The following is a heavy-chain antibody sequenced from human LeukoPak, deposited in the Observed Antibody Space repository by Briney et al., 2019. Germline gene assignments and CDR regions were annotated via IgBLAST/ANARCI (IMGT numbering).Heavy chain of an antibody. V-gene: IGHV3-23*01. CDR1: GFTFRNYA. Sequence: GASLRLSCAASGFTFRNYAMSWVRQAPGKGLEWVSAITGSGGNTYYADSVKGGFTISRDNSKNTVFLQMNSLRAEDTAVYYCAKWGDYDVLTGYYFSDYWGQGTLVTVSS. D-gene: IGHD3-9*01. CDR2: ITGSGGNT. J-gene: IGHJ4*02. CDR3: AKWGDYDVLTGYYFSDY.